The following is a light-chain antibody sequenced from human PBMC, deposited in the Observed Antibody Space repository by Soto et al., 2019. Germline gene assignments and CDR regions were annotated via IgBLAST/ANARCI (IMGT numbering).Light chain of an antibody. V-gene: IGKV3-11*01. Sequence: EFVLTQSPATLSLSPGERPIFSCRASQSVAGSLAWYQQKPGQAPRLLIYDISTRAAAIPARFSGSGSGTDFTLTVSSLEPEDFALYYCQQRSNRITFGQGTRLEI. CDR1: QSVAGS. CDR3: QQRSNRIT. CDR2: DIS. J-gene: IGKJ5*01.